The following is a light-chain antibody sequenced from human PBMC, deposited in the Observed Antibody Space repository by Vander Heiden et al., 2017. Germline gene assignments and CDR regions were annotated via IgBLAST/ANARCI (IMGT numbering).Light chain of an antibody. CDR1: QSISNY. J-gene: IGKJ1*01. CDR2: AAS. V-gene: IGKV1-27*01. CDR3: QNYNGAPRT. Sequence: DIQMPQSPSSLSASVGDRVTITCRASQSISNYLAWYQQKPGKAPQLLIYAASTLQSGVPSRFRGSGSGTDFTLTISSLQPEDVATYYCQNYNGAPRTFGQGTKVEI.